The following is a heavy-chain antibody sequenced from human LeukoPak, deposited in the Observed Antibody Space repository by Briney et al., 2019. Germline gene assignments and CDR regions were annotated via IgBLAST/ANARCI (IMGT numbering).Heavy chain of an antibody. J-gene: IGHJ5*02. D-gene: IGHD6-6*01. V-gene: IGHV4-34*01. CDR3: ASGLPGRFYSSSSWFDP. CDR2: INHSGST. CDR1: GGSFSGYY. Sequence: PSETLSLTCAVYGGSFSGYYWSWIRQPPGKGLEWIGEINHSGSTNYNPSLKSRVTISVDTSKNQFSLKLSSVTAADTAVYCCASGLPGRFYSSSSWFDPWGQGTLVTVSS.